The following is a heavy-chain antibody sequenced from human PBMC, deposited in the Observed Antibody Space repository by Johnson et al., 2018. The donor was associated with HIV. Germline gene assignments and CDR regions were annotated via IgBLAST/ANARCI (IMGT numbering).Heavy chain of an antibody. J-gene: IGHJ3*02. CDR2: ISYDGGDK. D-gene: IGHD5-24*01. Sequence: QEQLVESGGGVVQPGRSLRLSCAGSGFTFSSYAMHWVRQAPGKGLEWVAVISYDGGDKYYAESVKGRSTMSIDNSKSTLYLQLNSLRPEDTAVYYCSKERMAPRAFDIWGQGTMVTVSS. CDR3: SKERMAPRAFDI. V-gene: IGHV3-30*18. CDR1: GFTFSSYA.